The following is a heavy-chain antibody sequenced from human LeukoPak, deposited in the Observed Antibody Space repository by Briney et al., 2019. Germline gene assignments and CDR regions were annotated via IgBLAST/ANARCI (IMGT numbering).Heavy chain of an antibody. CDR2: IIPIFGTA. V-gene: IGHV1-69*13. CDR1: GGTFSSYA. J-gene: IGHJ4*02. D-gene: IGHD3/OR15-3a*01. CDR3: ARQVFGTTHGFDY. Sequence: SVKVSCKASGGTFSSYAISWVRQAPGQGLEWMGGIIPIFGTANYAQKFQGRVTITADESTSTDYMELSSLRSEDTAMYYCARQVFGTTHGFDYWGQGTLVTVSS.